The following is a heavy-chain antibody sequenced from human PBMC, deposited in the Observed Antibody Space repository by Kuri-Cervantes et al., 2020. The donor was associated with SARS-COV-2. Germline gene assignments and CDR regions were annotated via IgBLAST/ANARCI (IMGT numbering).Heavy chain of an antibody. CDR2: IYYTGST. J-gene: IGHJ6*02. Sequence: SETLSLTCTVSGGSISSYYWSWIRQPPGKGLEWIGYIYYTGSTIYNPSLKSRVTISLDTSKNQFSLKLDSVTAADTAVYYCARDWAAQAPPGKDVWGQGTTVTVSS. D-gene: IGHD6-25*01. CDR1: GGSISSYY. V-gene: IGHV4-59*01. CDR3: ARDWAAQAPPGKDV.